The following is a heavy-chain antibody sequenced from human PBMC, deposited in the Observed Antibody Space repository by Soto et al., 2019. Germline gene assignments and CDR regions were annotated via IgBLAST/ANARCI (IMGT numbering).Heavy chain of an antibody. V-gene: IGHV3-30*18. CDR2: ISYDGSNK. Sequence: GGSLRLSCAASGFTFSSYGMHWVRQAPGKGLEWVAVISYDGSNKYYADSVKGRFTISRDNSKNTLYLQMNSLRAEDTAVYYSAKVIRADSTSSNFYYYSGLDVWGQGTTVTVSS. D-gene: IGHD6-6*01. J-gene: IGHJ6*02. CDR1: GFTFSSYG. CDR3: AKVIRADSTSSNFYYYSGLDV.